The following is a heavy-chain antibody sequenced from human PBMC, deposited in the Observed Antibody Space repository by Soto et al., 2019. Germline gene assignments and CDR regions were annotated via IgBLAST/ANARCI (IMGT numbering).Heavy chain of an antibody. J-gene: IGHJ4*02. CDR2: IYYSGKT. D-gene: IGHD3-9*01. CDR3: ARGESILPTILTSPLDF. V-gene: IGHV4-30-4*01. Sequence: QVQLRESGPGLVKPSQTLSLTCTVSGDTIYSDNYYWTWIRQPPGRGLELIAYIYYSGKTYYNPSPTGRTIISVDTSKNQFSLRLSSVTAAASAVYVCARGESILPTILTSPLDFWGQGNLVTVSS. CDR1: GDTIYSDNYY.